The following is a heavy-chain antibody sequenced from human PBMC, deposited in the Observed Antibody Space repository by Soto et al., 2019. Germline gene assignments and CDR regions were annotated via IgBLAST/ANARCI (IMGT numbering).Heavy chain of an antibody. D-gene: IGHD6-19*01. J-gene: IGHJ4*02. V-gene: IGHV3-30-3*01. CDR2: ISYDGSNK. Sequence: QVQLVESGGGLVQPGRSLRLSCAASGFTFSSYAMHWVRQAPGKGLEWVAVISYDGSNKYYADSVKGRFTISRDNSKNTLYLQINSLRAEDTAVYYCARGAVPLAVAGTFDYWGQGTLVTVSS. CDR3: ARGAVPLAVAGTFDY. CDR1: GFTFSSYA.